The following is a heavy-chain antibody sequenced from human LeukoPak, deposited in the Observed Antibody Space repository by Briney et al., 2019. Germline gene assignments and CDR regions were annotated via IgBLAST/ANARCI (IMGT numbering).Heavy chain of an antibody. J-gene: IGHJ6*03. CDR2: ITSSSSYI. CDR3: ARDPYSGNYGDYYYYYMDV. Sequence: GGSLRLSCGGSGFTFSDYWMTWVRQAPGKGLEWISSITSSSSYIYYADSVKGRFTISRDNAKNSLYLQMNSLSPDDTAVYFCARDPYSGNYGDYYYYYMDVWGKGTTVTISS. V-gene: IGHV3-21*06. CDR1: GFTFSDYW. D-gene: IGHD1-26*01.